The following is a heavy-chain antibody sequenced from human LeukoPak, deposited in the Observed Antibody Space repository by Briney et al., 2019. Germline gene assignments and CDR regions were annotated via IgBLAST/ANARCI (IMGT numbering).Heavy chain of an antibody. D-gene: IGHD1-1*01. CDR2: IKQDGSEK. Sequence: GGSLRLSCAASGFXFSSYWISWVRQAPGKGLKWVANIKQDGSEKYYVDSVKGRFTISRDNAKNSLYLQMNSLRAEDTAVYYCARTYNIRYFDTWGQGTLVTVSS. J-gene: IGHJ4*02. CDR1: GFXFSSYW. CDR3: ARTYNIRYFDT. V-gene: IGHV3-7*02.